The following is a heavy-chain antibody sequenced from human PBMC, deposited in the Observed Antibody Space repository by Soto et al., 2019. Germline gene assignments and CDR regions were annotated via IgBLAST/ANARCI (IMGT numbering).Heavy chain of an antibody. Sequence: GSLRLSCAASGFTFRSYWMFWVRQAPGKGLVWVSHIKNDGSDTYYADSVKGRFTISRDNAKNTVYLEMNSLRAEDTAVYHCARGGYSAGFDVWGQGTTVTVYS. CDR1: GFTFRSYW. J-gene: IGHJ6*02. D-gene: IGHD5-18*01. V-gene: IGHV3-74*01. CDR3: ARGGYSAGFDV. CDR2: IKNDGSDT.